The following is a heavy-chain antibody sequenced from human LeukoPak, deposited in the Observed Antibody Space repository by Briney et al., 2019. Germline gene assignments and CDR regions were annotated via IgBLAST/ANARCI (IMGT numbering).Heavy chain of an antibody. CDR1: RFTFSKYA. CDR3: AKDGVGCSSGSCYAGDYFDH. D-gene: IGHD2-2*01. J-gene: IGHJ4*02. CDR2: ISGAGGST. V-gene: IGHV3-23*01. Sequence: PGGSLRLSCAASRFTFSKYAMSWVRQAPGKGLERVSTISGAGGSTYYPDSVKGRFTISRDNSKNTVYLQMNSLRAEDTAIYYCAKDGVGCSSGSCYAGDYFDHWGQGTLVTVSS.